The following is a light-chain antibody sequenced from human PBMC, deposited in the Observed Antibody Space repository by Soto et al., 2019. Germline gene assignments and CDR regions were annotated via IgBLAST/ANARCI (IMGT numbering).Light chain of an antibody. J-gene: IGKJ1*01. CDR2: AAS. V-gene: IGKV1-8*01. CDR1: QGISSY. Sequence: AIRMTQSPSSLSASTGDRVTIPCRASQGISSYLAWYQQKPGKAPKLLIYAASTLQSGVPSRFSGSGSGTDFTLTISCLQSEDFATYYCQQYYSYPLTFGQGTKVDI. CDR3: QQYYSYPLT.